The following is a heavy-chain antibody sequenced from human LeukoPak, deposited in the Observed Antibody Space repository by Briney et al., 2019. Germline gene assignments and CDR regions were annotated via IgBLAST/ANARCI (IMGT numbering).Heavy chain of an antibody. CDR1: GFIFSSYA. D-gene: IGHD3-22*01. Sequence: PGGSLRLSCAASGFIFSSYAMSWVRQAPGKGLEWVSTISGSGGSTYYADSVKGRFTISRDNSKNTVYLQMNSLRAEDTAVYYCAKDGVLYYYDSSDYDYEYYYYYMDVWGKGTTVTVSS. CDR2: ISGSGGST. CDR3: AKDGVLYYYDSSDYDYEYYYYYMDV. V-gene: IGHV3-23*01. J-gene: IGHJ6*03.